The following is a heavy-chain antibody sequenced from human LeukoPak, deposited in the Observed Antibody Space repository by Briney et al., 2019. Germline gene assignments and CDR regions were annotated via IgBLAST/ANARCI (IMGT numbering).Heavy chain of an antibody. Sequence: GGSLRLSCAASGFTFSDYVMTWVRQAPGKGLEWVSTIDYNGDNTPYADSVRDRFTISRDNAKNSLYLQMNSLRDEDTAVYYCARAMYYYDSSGYNYFDYWGQGTLVTVSS. CDR3: ARAMYYYDSSGYNYFDY. D-gene: IGHD3-22*01. CDR2: IDYNGDNT. CDR1: GFTFSDYV. J-gene: IGHJ4*02. V-gene: IGHV3-23*01.